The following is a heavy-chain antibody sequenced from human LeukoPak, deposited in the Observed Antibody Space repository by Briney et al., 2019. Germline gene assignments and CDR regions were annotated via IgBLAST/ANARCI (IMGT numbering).Heavy chain of an antibody. D-gene: IGHD5-12*01. CDR3: AGNRGYDVIPLDY. CDR1: GGSISSGDYY. J-gene: IGHJ4*02. Sequence: SQTLSLTCTVSGGSISSGDYYWSWIRQPPGKGLEWIGYIYYSGSTYYNPSLKSRVTISVDTSKNQFSLKLSSVTAADTAVYYCAGNRGYDVIPLDYWGQGTLVTVSS. CDR2: IYYSGST. V-gene: IGHV4-30-4*01.